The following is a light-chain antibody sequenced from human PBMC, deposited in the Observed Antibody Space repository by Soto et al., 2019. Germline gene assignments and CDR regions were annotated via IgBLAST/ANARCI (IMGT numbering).Light chain of an antibody. Sequence: DIQLTQSPSTLSAAVGDSVTITCRASQNIRNLLAWYQQKPGKAPKPPIYDASTLKTGVPSRFSGSGSGSEFNFTITGLQPDDFATYVCQQNNTYATFGQGTRLEIK. CDR3: QQNNTYAT. V-gene: IGKV1-5*01. CDR2: DAS. J-gene: IGKJ5*01. CDR1: QNIRNL.